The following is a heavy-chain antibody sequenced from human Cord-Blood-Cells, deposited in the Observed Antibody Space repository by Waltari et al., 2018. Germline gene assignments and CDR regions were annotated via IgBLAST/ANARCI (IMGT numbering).Heavy chain of an antibody. V-gene: IGHV3-15*01. Sequence: EVQLVESGGGLVKPGGSLRLSCAASGFTFSNAWMNWVRQAPGKGLEWVGRIKSKTDGGTTDYAAPVKGRFTISRDDSKNTLYLQMNSLKTEDTAVYYCTTDVVDCSGGSCYYFDYWGQGTLVTVSS. J-gene: IGHJ4*02. CDR3: TTDVVDCSGGSCYYFDY. CDR2: IKSKTDGGTT. D-gene: IGHD2-15*01. CDR1: GFTFSNAW.